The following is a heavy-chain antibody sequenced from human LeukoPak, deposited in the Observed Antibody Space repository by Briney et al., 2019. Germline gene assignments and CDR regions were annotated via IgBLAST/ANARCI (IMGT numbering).Heavy chain of an antibody. J-gene: IGHJ4*02. CDR3: ARAIRNYDILTGYFFDY. Sequence: SETLSLTCTVSGGSMSPYHWGWIRQPPGKGLEWTGYIYYSGSTNYNPSLKSRVTISVDTSKNQFSLKLSSVTAADTAVYYCARAIRNYDILTGYFFDYWGQGTLVTVSS. CDR1: GGSMSPYH. D-gene: IGHD3-9*01. CDR2: IYYSGST. V-gene: IGHV4-59*01.